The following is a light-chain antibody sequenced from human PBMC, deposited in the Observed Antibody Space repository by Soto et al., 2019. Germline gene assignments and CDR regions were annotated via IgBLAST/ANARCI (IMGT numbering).Light chain of an antibody. CDR1: QSVTSSY. CDR3: QQRSNWPL. CDR2: GAS. V-gene: IGKV3D-20*02. J-gene: IGKJ5*01. Sequence: EIVLTPSPGTLSLSPVERATLSCRASQSVTSSYLAWYQQKPGQAPRLLIYGASSRATGIPDRFSGSGSGTDFTLSISRLEPEDFAVYYCQQRSNWPLFGQGTRLEIK.